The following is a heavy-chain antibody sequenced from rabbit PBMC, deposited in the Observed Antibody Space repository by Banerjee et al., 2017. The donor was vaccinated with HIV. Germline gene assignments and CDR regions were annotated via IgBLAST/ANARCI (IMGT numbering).Heavy chain of an antibody. CDR1: GFSFSSSYY. D-gene: IGHD4-2*01. CDR2: IGAGSGAT. CDR3: ARDHGYAGAAYSTNL. V-gene: IGHV1S40*01. J-gene: IGHJ4*01. Sequence: QSLEESGGDLVKPGASLTLTCTASGFSFSSSYYMCWVRQAPGKGLEWIGCIGAGSGATYYATWAKGRFTISKTSSTTVALQMTSLTAADTATYFCARDHGYAGAAYSTNLWGPGTLVTVS.